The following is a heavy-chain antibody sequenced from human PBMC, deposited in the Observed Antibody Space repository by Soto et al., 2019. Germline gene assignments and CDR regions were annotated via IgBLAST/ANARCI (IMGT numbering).Heavy chain of an antibody. CDR2: ISSDNTNI. V-gene: IGHV3-21*01. J-gene: IGHJ3*02. CDR1: RFTFSSYN. Sequence: GGSLRLSCAASRFTFSSYNMNWVRQAPGKGLEWVSCISSDNTNIHYADSVKGRFTTSRDNARNSLYLQMNSLRVEDTAVYYCSTTVADAFDIWGQGTMVTVSS. D-gene: IGHD1-1*01. CDR3: STTVADAFDI.